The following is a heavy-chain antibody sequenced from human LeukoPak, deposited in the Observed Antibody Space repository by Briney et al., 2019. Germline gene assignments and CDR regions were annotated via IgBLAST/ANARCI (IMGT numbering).Heavy chain of an antibody. V-gene: IGHV3-23*01. D-gene: IGHD3-22*01. CDR1: GFTFSSYA. Sequence: GGSLRLSCAASGFTFSSYAMSWVRQAPARGLEWVSAISGPGGSTCYADSVKGRFTISRDNSKNTLYLQMNSLRAEDTAVYYCAKYDDSSGYYDQYFDYWGQGTLVTGSS. CDR2: ISGPGGST. J-gene: IGHJ4*02. CDR3: AKYDDSSGYYDQYFDY.